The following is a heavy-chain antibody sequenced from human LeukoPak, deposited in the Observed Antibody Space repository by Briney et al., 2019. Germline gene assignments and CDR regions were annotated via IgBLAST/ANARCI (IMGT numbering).Heavy chain of an antibody. D-gene: IGHD5-24*01. V-gene: IGHV3-11*04. CDR1: GFTLSDYY. CDR2: ISIRSSTI. CDR3: AREGDGYTHDAFDI. J-gene: IGHJ3*02. Sequence: GGSLRLSCAASGFTLSDYYMSWIRQAPGKGLEWVSYISIRSSTIYYADSVKGRFTISRDNAKNSLYVQMNSLRAEDTAVYYCAREGDGYTHDAFDIWGQGTMVTVSS.